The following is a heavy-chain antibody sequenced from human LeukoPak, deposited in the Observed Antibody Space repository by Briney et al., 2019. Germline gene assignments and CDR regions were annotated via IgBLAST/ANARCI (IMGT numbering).Heavy chain of an antibody. D-gene: IGHD2-2*01. J-gene: IGHJ4*02. V-gene: IGHV5-51*01. CDR2: IYPGDSDT. CDR1: GYSFTTYW. CDR3: ARPVVVVPAAMEFDY. Sequence: GESLKISCKGSGYSFTTYWIGWVRQMPGKGLEWMGIIYPGDSDTKYSPSFQGQVTISADKSISTAYLQWTSLKASDTAMYCCARPVVVVPAAMEFDYWGQGTLVTVSS.